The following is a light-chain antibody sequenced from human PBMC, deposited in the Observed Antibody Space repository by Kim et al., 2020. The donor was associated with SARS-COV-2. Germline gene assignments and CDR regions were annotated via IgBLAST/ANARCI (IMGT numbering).Light chain of an antibody. CDR3: QHLSTYPT. V-gene: IGKV1-13*02. Sequence: LSTSVGDRVTIPCRASQDISSALAWYQQRPGKTPKLLIYDVSKLASGVSSRFSGSGSGTDFTLALNGLQAEDFATYFCQHLSTYPTFGGGTKV. CDR1: QDISSA. CDR2: DVS. J-gene: IGKJ4*01.